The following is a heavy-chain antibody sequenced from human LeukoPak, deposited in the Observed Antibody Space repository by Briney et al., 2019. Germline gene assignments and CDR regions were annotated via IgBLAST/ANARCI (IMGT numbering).Heavy chain of an antibody. D-gene: IGHD2-15*01. CDR3: AKDGKYCSGGSCYFDY. Sequence: PGGSLRLSCAASGFTFSSYGMQWFRQAPGKGLEWVAFIRYDGSNKYYADSVKGRFTISRDNSKNTLYLQMNSLRAEDTAVYYCAKDGKYCSGGSCYFDYWGQGTLVTVSS. CDR2: IRYDGSNK. CDR1: GFTFSSYG. J-gene: IGHJ4*02. V-gene: IGHV3-30*02.